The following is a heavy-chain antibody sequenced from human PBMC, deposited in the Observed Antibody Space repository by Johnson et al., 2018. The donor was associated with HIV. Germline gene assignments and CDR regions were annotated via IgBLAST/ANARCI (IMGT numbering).Heavy chain of an antibody. CDR2: IYSGGRT. Sequence: VQLVESGGGLVQPGGSLRLSCAASGFTVNSNYINWVRQAPGKGLECVSGIYSGGRTYYADSVKGRFTISRDNSKNTLYLQMNSLRAEDTAVYYCAKEFIAHDLPAGAFDIWGQGTMVTVSS. J-gene: IGHJ3*02. CDR1: GFTVNSNY. V-gene: IGHV3-66*02. D-gene: IGHD6-13*01. CDR3: AKEFIAHDLPAGAFDI.